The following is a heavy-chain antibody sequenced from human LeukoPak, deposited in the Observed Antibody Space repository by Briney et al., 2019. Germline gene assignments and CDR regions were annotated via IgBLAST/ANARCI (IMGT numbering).Heavy chain of an antibody. CDR2: IYTSGST. Sequence: SETLSLTCTVSGGSICSYYWSSIRQPAGKGLEWIGRIYTSGSTNYNPSLKSRVTMSVDTSKNQFSLKLSSVTAADTAVYYCARERNAYYDSSGYYRTFDPWGQGTLVTVSS. CDR1: GGSICSYY. V-gene: IGHV4-4*07. D-gene: IGHD3-22*01. J-gene: IGHJ5*02. CDR3: ARERNAYYDSSGYYRTFDP.